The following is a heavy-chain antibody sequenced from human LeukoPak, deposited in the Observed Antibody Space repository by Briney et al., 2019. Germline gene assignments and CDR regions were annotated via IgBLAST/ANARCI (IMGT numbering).Heavy chain of an antibody. D-gene: IGHD5-18*01. V-gene: IGHV4-34*01. CDR2: INHSGST. CDR3: ALYSGGPYYYYYMDV. CDR1: GGSFSGYY. Sequence: SETLSLTCAVYGGSFSGYYWSWIRQPPGKGLEWIGEINHSGSTNYNPSLKSRVTISVDTSKNQFSLKLSSVTAADTAVYYCALYSGGPYYYYYMDVWGKGTTVTVSS. J-gene: IGHJ6*03.